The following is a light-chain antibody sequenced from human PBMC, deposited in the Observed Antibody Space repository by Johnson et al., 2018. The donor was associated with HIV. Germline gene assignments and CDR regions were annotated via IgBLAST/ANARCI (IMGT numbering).Light chain of an antibody. V-gene: IGLV1-51*01. CDR1: SSNIGNNY. CDR3: GTWDSSLSAYV. CDR2: DNN. J-gene: IGLJ1*01. Sequence: QLVLTQPPSVSAAPGQKVTISCSGSSSNIGNNYVSWYQQLPGTAPKLLIYDNNKRPSGIPDRFSGSKSGTSATLAITGLQPGDEADYYCGTWDSSLSAYVFGTGTKVTVL.